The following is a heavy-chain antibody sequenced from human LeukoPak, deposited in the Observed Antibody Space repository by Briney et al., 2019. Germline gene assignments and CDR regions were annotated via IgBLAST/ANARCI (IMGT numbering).Heavy chain of an antibody. CDR3: ARAGRPYYYYGMDV. J-gene: IGHJ6*02. D-gene: IGHD1-1*01. CDR1: GGSIXSYY. V-gene: IGHV4-59*01. Sequence: ETLSLTCTVXGGSIXSYYWSWIRQPPGKGLEWIGYIYYSGSTNYNPSLKSRVTISVDTSKNQFSLKLSSVTAADTAVYYCARAGRPYYYYGMDVWGQGTTVTVSS. CDR2: IYYSGST.